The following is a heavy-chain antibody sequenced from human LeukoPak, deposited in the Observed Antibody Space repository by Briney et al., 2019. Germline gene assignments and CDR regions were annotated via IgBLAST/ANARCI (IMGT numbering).Heavy chain of an antibody. CDR3: AREKAGTATLGNY. Sequence: PSETLSLTCAVYGGSFSGYYWSWIRQPPGKGLEWIGEINHSGSTNYNPSLKSRVTISVDTSKNQFSLKLSSVTAADTAVYYCAREKAGTATLGNYWGQGTLVTVSS. V-gene: IGHV4-34*01. D-gene: IGHD1-7*01. CDR1: GGSFSGYY. CDR2: INHSGST. J-gene: IGHJ4*02.